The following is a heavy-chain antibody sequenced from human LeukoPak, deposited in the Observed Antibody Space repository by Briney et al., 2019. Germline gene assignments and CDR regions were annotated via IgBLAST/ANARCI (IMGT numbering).Heavy chain of an antibody. J-gene: IGHJ4*02. D-gene: IGHD2-21*02. CDR3: ARAPGDWGY. CDR1: GFTFTGYW. Sequence: PGGSLRLSCAAAGFTFTGYWMGWVRQAPGKGLEWVANIKQDGSEKYYVDSVKGRFTISRDNAKNSLYLQMNSLRAEDTAVYYCARAPGDWGYWGQGTLVTVSS. CDR2: IKQDGSEK. V-gene: IGHV3-7*01.